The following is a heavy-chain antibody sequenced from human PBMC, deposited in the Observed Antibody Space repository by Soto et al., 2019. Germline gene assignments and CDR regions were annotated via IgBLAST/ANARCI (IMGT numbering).Heavy chain of an antibody. CDR2: TYYRSKWYN. CDR1: GDSVSSNSAA. J-gene: IGHJ3*02. Sequence: TLSVTCAISGDSVSSNSAALNLIRQSPSRGLEWLGRTYYRSKWYNDYAVSVKSRITINPDTSKNQFSLQLNSVTPEDTAVYYCARADIVVVPAAIVGDPLVLRAFDIWGQGTMVTVSS. CDR3: ARADIVVVPAAIVGDPLVLRAFDI. V-gene: IGHV6-1*01. D-gene: IGHD2-2*01.